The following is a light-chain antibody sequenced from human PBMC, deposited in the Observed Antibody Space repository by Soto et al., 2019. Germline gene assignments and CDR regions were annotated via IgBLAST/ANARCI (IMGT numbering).Light chain of an antibody. CDR3: SSFAGSYTHV. Sequence: QSVLTQPPSASGTPGQRVTISCSGSSSNIGSNTVNWYQQFPGTAPKLLIYGNDQRPSGVPDRFSGSKSGNTASLTISGLQAEDEADYFCSSFAGSYTHVFGTGTKLTVL. V-gene: IGLV1-44*01. J-gene: IGLJ1*01. CDR2: GND. CDR1: SSNIGSNT.